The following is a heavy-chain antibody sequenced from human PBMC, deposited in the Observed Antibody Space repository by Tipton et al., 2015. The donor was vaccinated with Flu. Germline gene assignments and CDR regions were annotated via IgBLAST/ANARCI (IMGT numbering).Heavy chain of an antibody. J-gene: IGHJ4*02. V-gene: IGHV3-23*01. Sequence: SLRLSCAASGFTFSTYAMSWVRQAPGKGLEWVSGLSGAGSNTYYADSVKGRFTISRDNSKNTLYLQMNSLSAEDTAVYYCAKATPYDYASSGYYPYYFDYWGQGTLVTVSS. CDR1: GFTFSTYA. D-gene: IGHD3-22*01. CDR3: AKATPYDYASSGYYPYYFDY. CDR2: LSGAGSNT.